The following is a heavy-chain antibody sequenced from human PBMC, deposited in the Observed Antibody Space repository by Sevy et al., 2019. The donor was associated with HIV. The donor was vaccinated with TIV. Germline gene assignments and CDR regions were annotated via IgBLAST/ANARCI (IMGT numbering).Heavy chain of an antibody. D-gene: IGHD3-10*01. CDR3: ASTQSTYGSGSYYNAGGYYYGMDV. Sequence: ASVKVSCKASGYTFTSYYMHWVRQAPGQGLEWMGIINPSGGSTSYAQKFQGRVTMTRDTSTSPVYMELSSLRSEDTAVYYCASTQSTYGSGSYYNAGGYYYGMDVWGQGTTVTVSS. CDR1: GYTFTSYY. J-gene: IGHJ6*02. CDR2: INPSGGST. V-gene: IGHV1-46*03.